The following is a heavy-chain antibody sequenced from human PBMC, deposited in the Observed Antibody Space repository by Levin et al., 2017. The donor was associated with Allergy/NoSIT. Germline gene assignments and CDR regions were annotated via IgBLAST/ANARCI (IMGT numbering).Heavy chain of an antibody. CDR1: GFTFSDYS. V-gene: IGHV3-21*01. CDR2: ISPNSNYI. CDR3: ARSGSPDY. J-gene: IGHJ4*02. D-gene: IGHD3-22*01. Sequence: GGSLRLSCAASGFTFSDYSMNWVRQAPGKGLEWVSSISPNSNYIYYADSLKGRFTITRDNAKSSVFLQMNSLRAEDTALYYCARSGSPDYWGQGTLVTVSS.